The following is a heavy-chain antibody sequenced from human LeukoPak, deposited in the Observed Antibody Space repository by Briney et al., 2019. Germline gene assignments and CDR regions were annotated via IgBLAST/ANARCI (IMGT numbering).Heavy chain of an antibody. CDR3: AKEGGYDGVDW. J-gene: IGHJ4*02. CDR1: GNTFSIYT. CDR2: IVGSGRNT. Sequence: GGSLRLSCAASGNTFSIYTMSWVRQAPGKGLEWVSAIVGSGRNTYYADSVEGRFTISRDNSKNTLYLQMNSLRAEDTAVYHCAKEGGYDGVDWWGQGTLVTVSS. D-gene: IGHD5-12*01. V-gene: IGHV3-23*01.